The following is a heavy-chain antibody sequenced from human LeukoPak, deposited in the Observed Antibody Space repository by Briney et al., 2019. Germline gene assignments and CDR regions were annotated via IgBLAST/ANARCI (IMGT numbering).Heavy chain of an antibody. V-gene: IGHV4-39*07. CDR1: GDSISGSYYY. CDR3: ASRWSGTYYLDY. CDR2: LYYSGTT. J-gene: IGHJ4*02. Sequence: SETLSLTCTVSGDSISGSYYYWGWIRQPPGKGLEWIGSLYYSGTTHYNPSLTSRDTISVVTSKNQFSLRLSSVTAADTAVYYCASRWSGTYYLDYWGQGTQVTVSS. D-gene: IGHD1-26*01.